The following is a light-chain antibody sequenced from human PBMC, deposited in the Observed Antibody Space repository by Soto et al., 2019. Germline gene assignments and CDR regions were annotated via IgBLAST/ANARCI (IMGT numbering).Light chain of an antibody. CDR1: SSNIGTNT. Sequence: QSVLTQPPSASGTPGQRVTISCSGSSSNIGTNTVNWYQQLPGTAPQLLIYSHNQRPSGVPDRFSGSQSGTSASLAISGLQSVDEADYYCAAWDDSLHDYVFGPGTKLTVL. CDR3: AAWDDSLHDYV. CDR2: SHN. V-gene: IGLV1-44*01. J-gene: IGLJ1*01.